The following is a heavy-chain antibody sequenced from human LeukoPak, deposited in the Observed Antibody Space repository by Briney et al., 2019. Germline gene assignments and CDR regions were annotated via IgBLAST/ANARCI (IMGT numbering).Heavy chain of an antibody. D-gene: IGHD5-12*01. V-gene: IGHV3-30*18. CDR1: GFTFSSYG. Sequence: GGSLRLSCAASGFTFSSYGMHWVRQAPGKGLEWVAVISYDGSNKYYADSVKGRFTISRDNSKNTLYLQMNSLRAEDTAVYYCAKEGDIVATTHFDYWGQGTLVTVSS. CDR2: ISYDGSNK. J-gene: IGHJ4*02. CDR3: AKEGDIVATTHFDY.